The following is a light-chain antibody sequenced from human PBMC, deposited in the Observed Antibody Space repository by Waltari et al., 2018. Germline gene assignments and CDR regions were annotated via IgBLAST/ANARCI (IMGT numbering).Light chain of an antibody. CDR3: SSYTSNISWV. CDR2: DVT. V-gene: IGLV2-14*03. J-gene: IGLJ3*02. CDR1: SSDLGGYNY. Sequence: QSALAQPASVSGIPGQSISISCTGTSSDLGGYNYVSWYQQHPGKAPKVILYDVTYRPSGISNRFSGSKSGNTASLTIYGLQAEDEAYYYCSSYTSNISWVFGGGTKLTVL.